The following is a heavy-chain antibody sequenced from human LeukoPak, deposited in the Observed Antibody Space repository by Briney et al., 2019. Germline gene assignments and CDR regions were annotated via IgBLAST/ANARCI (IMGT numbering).Heavy chain of an antibody. CDR2: IYYSGST. V-gene: IGHV4-39*01. CDR3: ARPTPHGRAV. Sequence: PSETLSLTCAVYGGSFSSYYWGWIRQPPGKGLEWIGSIYYSGSTYYNPSLKSRVTISVDTSKNQFSLKLSSVTAADTAVYYCARPTPHGRAVWGKGTTVTVSS. J-gene: IGHJ6*04. CDR1: GGSFSSYY.